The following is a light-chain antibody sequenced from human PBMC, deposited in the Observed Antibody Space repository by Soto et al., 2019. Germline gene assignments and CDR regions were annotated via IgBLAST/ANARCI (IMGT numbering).Light chain of an antibody. V-gene: IGKV3-20*01. CDR3: QQYVHSPRT. J-gene: IGKJ1*01. Sequence: IILTQSPGTLSLSPGERATLSCRASQSLKRTFLAWYQHKPGQSPRLLISGVSSRAAGVPDRFSGSGSGTDFTLTISRLEPQDSAVYFCQQYVHSPRTFGQGTKVEI. CDR2: GVS. CDR1: QSLKRTF.